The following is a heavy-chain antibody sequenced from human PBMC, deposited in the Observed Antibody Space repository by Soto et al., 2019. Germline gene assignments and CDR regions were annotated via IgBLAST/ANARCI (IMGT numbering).Heavy chain of an antibody. CDR3: TTAYYYDTSGLGFDY. D-gene: IGHD3-22*01. CDR2: IKSKTDGGTT. Sequence: EVQLVESGGGLVKPGGSLRLSCAASGFIFSNAWMSWVRQAPGKGLEWVGRIKSKTDGGTTDYAAPVKGRFTISRDYSKNTLYLQMNSLKPEDTAVYYCTTAYYYDTSGLGFDYWGQGTLVTVSS. CDR1: GFIFSNAW. V-gene: IGHV3-15*05. J-gene: IGHJ4*02.